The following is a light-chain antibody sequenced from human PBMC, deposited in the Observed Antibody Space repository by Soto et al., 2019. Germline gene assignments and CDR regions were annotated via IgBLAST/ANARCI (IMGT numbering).Light chain of an antibody. CDR3: QHRTNWPPT. Sequence: EIVMTQSPATLSVSPGERATLSCRASESVSSNLAWYQQKPGQAPRLLIYGASTRATGIPARISGSGSGTEFTLTISSLQSEDFAVYYCQHRTNWPPTFGQGTKVEIK. CDR2: GAS. J-gene: IGKJ1*01. V-gene: IGKV3-15*01. CDR1: ESVSSN.